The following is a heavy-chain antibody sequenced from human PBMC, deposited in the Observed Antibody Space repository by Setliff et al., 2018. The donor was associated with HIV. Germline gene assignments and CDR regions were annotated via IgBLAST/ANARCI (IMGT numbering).Heavy chain of an antibody. CDR1: GDSIRSNFNY. D-gene: IGHD3-3*01. CDR3: ARQYDFWSGYNGFDP. CDR2: IYYSGSN. J-gene: IGHJ5*02. V-gene: IGHV4-39*01. Sequence: PSETLSLTCTVSGDSIRSNFNYWGWIRQPPGKGLEWLAIIYYSGSNYDNPSLKNRVTISMDTSRNQFSLKLSSVTAADTAVYYCARQYDFWSGYNGFDPWGQGTLVTVSS.